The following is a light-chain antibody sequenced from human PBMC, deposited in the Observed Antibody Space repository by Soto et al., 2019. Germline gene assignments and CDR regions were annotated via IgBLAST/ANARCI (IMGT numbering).Light chain of an antibody. CDR1: QSIGSY. J-gene: IGKJ1*01. CDR2: DAS. Sequence: IRMTQSPSSLSASTGDRVTITCRASQSIGSYLNWYQQKPGKAPKLLIYDASSLESGVPSRFSGSGSGTEFTLTISSLQPDDFATYYCQQYNSYWTFGQGTKVDIK. V-gene: IGKV1-5*01. CDR3: QQYNSYWT.